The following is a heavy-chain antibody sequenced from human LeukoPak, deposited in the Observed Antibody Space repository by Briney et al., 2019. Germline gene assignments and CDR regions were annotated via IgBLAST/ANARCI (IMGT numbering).Heavy chain of an antibody. CDR3: ARHLSGVAGYTYGRGIDY. D-gene: IGHD5-18*01. CDR2: IKQDGSER. J-gene: IGHJ4*02. CDR1: GFTFSSYW. Sequence: GGSLRLSCAASGFTFSSYWMSWVRQAPGKGLEWVANIKQDGSERYYVDSVKGRFTISRDNAKTSLYLQMNSLRAEDTAVYYCARHLSGVAGYTYGRGIDYWGQGTLVTVSS. V-gene: IGHV3-7*01.